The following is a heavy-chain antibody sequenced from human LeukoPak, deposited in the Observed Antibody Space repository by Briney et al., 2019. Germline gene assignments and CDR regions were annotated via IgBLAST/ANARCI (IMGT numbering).Heavy chain of an antibody. V-gene: IGHV4-4*07. CDR1: GGSITGYY. CDR2: VYSSGVG. CDR3: AREEFLHEIDSSGYFVY. D-gene: IGHD3-22*01. J-gene: IGHJ4*02. Sequence: SETLSLTCTVSGGSITGYYWNWIRQPAGQGLEWLGRVYSSGVGDYNPSLTSRVTMSVDTSKNQFSLKLTSLTAADTAVYYCAREEFLHEIDSSGYFVYWGQGTLVTVSS.